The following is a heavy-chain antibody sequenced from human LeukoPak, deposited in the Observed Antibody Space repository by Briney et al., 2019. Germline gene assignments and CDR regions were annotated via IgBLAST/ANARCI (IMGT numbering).Heavy chain of an antibody. CDR1: GGSFSGYY. J-gene: IGHJ4*02. Sequence: SETLSLTCAVYGGSFSGYYWSWIRQPPGKGLEWIGEINHSGSTNYNPSLMSRVAMSVDTSKNQFSLNLRSVTAADTAVYYCARGGVTIFGVVINAEYYFDYWGQGTLVTVSS. D-gene: IGHD3-3*01. CDR2: INHSGST. CDR3: ARGGVTIFGVVINAEYYFDY. V-gene: IGHV4-34*01.